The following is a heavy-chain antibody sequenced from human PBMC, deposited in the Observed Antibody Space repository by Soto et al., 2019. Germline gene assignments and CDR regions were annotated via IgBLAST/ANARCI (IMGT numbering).Heavy chain of an antibody. CDR3: ARATYAPWSLYSFAMDV. D-gene: IGHD3-10*01. CDR1: GYTFSNNS. Sequence: ASVKVSCKASGYTFSNNSIHWVRQAPGQELEWMGWINGGNGYTKYSQKFQDRVTITRDTSADTAYMELSSLRSEDTAIYYCARATYAPWSLYSFAMDVWGQGTTVTVSS. V-gene: IGHV1-3*01. CDR2: INGGNGYT. J-gene: IGHJ6*02.